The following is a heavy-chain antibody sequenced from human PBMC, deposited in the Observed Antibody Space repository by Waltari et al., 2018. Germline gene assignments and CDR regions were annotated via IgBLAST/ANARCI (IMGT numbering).Heavy chain of an antibody. CDR3: ESIGRLRDRDY. J-gene: IGHJ4*02. Sequence: QVQLVQSGAEVKKPGASVKVSCKASGYTFTSYGISWIRQPPGKGLEWIGYIYYSGSTYYNPSLKSRVTISVDTSKNQFSLKLSSVTAADTAVYYCESIGRLRDRDYWGQGTLVTVSS. CDR2: IYYSGST. CDR1: GYTFTSYGI. D-gene: IGHD3-22*01. V-gene: IGHV4-30-4*02.